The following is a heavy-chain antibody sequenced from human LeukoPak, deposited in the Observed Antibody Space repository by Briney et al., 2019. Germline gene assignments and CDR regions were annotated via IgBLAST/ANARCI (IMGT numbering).Heavy chain of an antibody. D-gene: IGHD2-15*01. CDR3: ARVRCSGGSCPYYYYYYMDV. CDR1: GGSISSSSYY. V-gene: IGHV4-39*07. J-gene: IGHJ6*03. Sequence: SETLSLTCTVSGGSISSSSYYWAWIRQPPGKGLEWIGGIHYSGSTYYNPSLQSRVTISIDTSKNKFSLKLRFVTAADTAVYYCARVRCSGGSCPYYYYYYMDVWGKGTTVTVSS. CDR2: IHYSGST.